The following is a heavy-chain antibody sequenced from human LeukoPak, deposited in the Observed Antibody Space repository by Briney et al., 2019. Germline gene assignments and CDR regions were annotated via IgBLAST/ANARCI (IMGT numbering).Heavy chain of an antibody. V-gene: IGHV3-30-3*01. J-gene: IGHJ4*02. CDR1: GFSVSSNY. CDR2: ISYDGSNK. CDR3: ARDLEDYGDY. D-gene: IGHD3-3*01. Sequence: GGSLRLSCAASGFSVSSNYMSWVRQAPGKGLEWVAVISYDGSNKYYADSVKGRFTISRDNSKNTLYLQMNSLRAEDTAVYYCARDLEDYGDYWGQGTLVTVSS.